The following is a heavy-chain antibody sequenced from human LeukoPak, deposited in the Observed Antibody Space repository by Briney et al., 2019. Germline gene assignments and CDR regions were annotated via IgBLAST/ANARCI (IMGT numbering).Heavy chain of an antibody. CDR3: ARRDYDFWSGHVPFDY. Sequence: SETLSLTCTVSGGSISSSSYYWGWIRQPPGKGLEWIGSIYYSGSTYYNPSLKSRVTISVDTPKNQFSLKLSSVTAADTAVYYCARRDYDFWSGHVPFDYWGQGTLVTVSS. J-gene: IGHJ4*02. D-gene: IGHD3-3*01. CDR2: IYYSGST. V-gene: IGHV4-39*01. CDR1: GGSISSSSYY.